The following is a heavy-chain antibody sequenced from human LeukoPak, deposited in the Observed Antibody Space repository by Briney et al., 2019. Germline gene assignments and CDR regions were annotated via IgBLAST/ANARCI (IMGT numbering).Heavy chain of an antibody. CDR2: ISSSSSYI. Sequence: GGSLRLSCAASGFTFNTYTMNWVRQAPGKGLEWVSSISSSSSYIYYADSVKGRFTVSRDNAKNSLYLQMNSLRAEDTAVYYCARVSSSWYGREYDYWGQGTLVTVSS. J-gene: IGHJ4*02. D-gene: IGHD6-13*01. CDR1: GFTFNTYT. V-gene: IGHV3-21*01. CDR3: ARVSSSWYGREYDY.